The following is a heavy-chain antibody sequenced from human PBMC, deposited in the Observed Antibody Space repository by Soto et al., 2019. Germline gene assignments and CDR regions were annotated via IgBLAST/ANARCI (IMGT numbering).Heavy chain of an antibody. V-gene: IGHV4-39*01. J-gene: IGHJ4*02. CDR1: GVSISGSSYY. CDR3: ARSKGVGYSFAY. D-gene: IGHD5-12*01. CDR2: IYYSGNT. Sequence: PSETLSLTCTVSGVSISGSSYYWGWIRQPPGKGLEWIGNIYYSGNTYYNPSLNSRATISVDTSKSSLSLKVRSVTAADTGVYFCARSKGVGYSFAYWGQGTVVTVSS.